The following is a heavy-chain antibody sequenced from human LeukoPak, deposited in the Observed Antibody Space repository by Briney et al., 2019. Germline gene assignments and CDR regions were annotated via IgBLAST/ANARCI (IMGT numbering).Heavy chain of an antibody. V-gene: IGHV3-48*03. CDR1: GFTFSSYE. D-gene: IGHD2-15*01. Sequence: GGSLRLSCAASGFTFSSYEMNWVRQAPGKGLEWVSYISSSGSTIFYADSVKGRFTISRDNAKNSLFLQMNSLRAEDTAVYYCARGYCSGTTRPWGYWGQGTLVTVSS. J-gene: IGHJ4*02. CDR2: ISSSGSTI. CDR3: ARGYCSGTTRPWGY.